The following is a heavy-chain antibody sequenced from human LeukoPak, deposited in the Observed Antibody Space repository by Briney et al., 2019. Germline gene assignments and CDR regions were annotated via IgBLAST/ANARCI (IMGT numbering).Heavy chain of an antibody. CDR3: TRGAQGPRRDGYNWDVY. Sequence: SLRLSCAASGFTFGTHAMSWVRQAPGKGLEWIGFIRSKAYGGTTEYAASVKGRFTISRDDSRSIAYLQMNGLKTDDTAVYYCTRGAQGPRRDGYNWDVYWGQGTLVTVSS. J-gene: IGHJ4*02. D-gene: IGHD5-24*01. CDR1: GFTFGTHA. V-gene: IGHV3-49*04. CDR2: IRSKAYGGTT.